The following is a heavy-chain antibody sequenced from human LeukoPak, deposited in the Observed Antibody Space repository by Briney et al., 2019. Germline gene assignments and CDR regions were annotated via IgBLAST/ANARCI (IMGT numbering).Heavy chain of an antibody. CDR3: TTYDSSGEYLDY. Sequence: GGSLRLSCAASGFTFSGSAMHWVRQASGKGLEWVGRIRSKANSYATAYAASVKGRFTISRDDSKNTAYLQMNSLKTEDTAVYYYTTYDSSGEYLDYWGQGTLVTVSS. CDR1: GFTFSGSA. CDR2: IRSKANSYAT. V-gene: IGHV3-73*01. D-gene: IGHD3-22*01. J-gene: IGHJ4*02.